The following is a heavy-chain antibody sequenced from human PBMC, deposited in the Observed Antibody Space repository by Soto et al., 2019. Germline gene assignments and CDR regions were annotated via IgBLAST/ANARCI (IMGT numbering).Heavy chain of an antibody. V-gene: IGHV1-24*01. CDR3: ATGITIFGVVGGY. J-gene: IGHJ4*02. CDR2: FDPEDGET. CDR1: GYTLTELS. D-gene: IGHD3-3*01. Sequence: GASVKVSWKVSGYTLTELSMHWVRQAPGKGLEWMGGFDPEDGETIYAQKFQGRVTMTGDTSTDTAYMELSSLRSEDTAVYYCATGITIFGVVGGYWGQGTLVTVSS.